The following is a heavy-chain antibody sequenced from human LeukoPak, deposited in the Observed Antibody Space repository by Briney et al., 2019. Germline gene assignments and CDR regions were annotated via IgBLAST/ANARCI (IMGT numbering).Heavy chain of an antibody. V-gene: IGHV1-46*01. CDR3: AREIPDTAMANFDY. CDR1: GYTFTGYY. J-gene: IGHJ4*02. CDR2: INPSGGNT. Sequence: ASVKVSCKASGYTFTGYYMHWVRQAPGQGLERMGIINPSGGNTSYAQKFQGRVTMTRDTSTSTVYMELSSLRSEDTAVYYCAREIPDTAMANFDYWGQGTLVTVSS. D-gene: IGHD5-18*01.